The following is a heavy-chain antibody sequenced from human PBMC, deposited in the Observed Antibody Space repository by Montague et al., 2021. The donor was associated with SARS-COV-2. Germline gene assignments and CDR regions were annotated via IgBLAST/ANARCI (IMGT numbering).Heavy chain of an antibody. Sequence: SETLSLTCTVSGGSISSYCWSWIRQPPEKGLEWIGYMSYSGTTNYNPSLRSRLTMSIDTSKDQLSLKLSSLTAADTAVYYCARGRDQLGWFDPWGQGTLVTVSS. CDR1: GGSISSYC. V-gene: IGHV4-59*01. CDR3: ARGRDQLGWFDP. CDR2: MSYSGTT. J-gene: IGHJ5*02. D-gene: IGHD7-27*01.